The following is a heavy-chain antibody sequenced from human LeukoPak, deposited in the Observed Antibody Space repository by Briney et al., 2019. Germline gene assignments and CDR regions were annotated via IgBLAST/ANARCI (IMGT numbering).Heavy chain of an antibody. CDR1: EFTFSNYA. CDR3: AKGSGINHYHWIDP. J-gene: IGHJ5*02. D-gene: IGHD1-14*01. CDR2: ISGGGGST. V-gene: IGHV3-23*01. Sequence: GGSLRLSCAASEFTFSNYAMNWVRQAPGKGLEWVSGISGGGGSTYYADSVKGRFTISRHNSKNTLYLQMDSLRAEDTALYYCAKGSGINHYHWIDPWGQGTLVTVSS.